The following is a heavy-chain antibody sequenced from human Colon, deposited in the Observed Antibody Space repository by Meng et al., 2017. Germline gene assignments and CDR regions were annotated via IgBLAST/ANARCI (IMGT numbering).Heavy chain of an antibody. CDR1: GDSISSGNHY. V-gene: IGHV4-31*03. D-gene: IGHD3-22*01. J-gene: IGHJ5*02. CDR2: FYFSGNT. Sequence: VQLQCAGPGLLKPSQTLSLTCTVSGDSISSGNHYWSWSRQHPGKGLEWIGYFYFSGNTYYNPSLKSRVTISVDTSKNQFSLNLRSVTAADTAVYYCARYYYDSSGVTYFDPWGQGTLVTVSS. CDR3: ARYYYDSSGVTYFDP.